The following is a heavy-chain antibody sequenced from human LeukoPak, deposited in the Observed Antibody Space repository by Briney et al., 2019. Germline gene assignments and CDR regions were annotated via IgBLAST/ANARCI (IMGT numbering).Heavy chain of an antibody. CDR2: ISAYNGNT. V-gene: IGHV1-18*01. CDR1: GYTFTSYG. J-gene: IGHJ4*02. D-gene: IGHD2-2*01. CDR3: ARDQKRYCSSASCFPAY. Sequence: ASVKVSCKASGYTFTSYGISWVRQAPGQGLEWMGWISAYNGNTNYAQKLQGRVTMTTDTSTNTAYMELRSLRSDDTAVYYCARDQKRYCSSASCFPAYWGQGTLVTVSS.